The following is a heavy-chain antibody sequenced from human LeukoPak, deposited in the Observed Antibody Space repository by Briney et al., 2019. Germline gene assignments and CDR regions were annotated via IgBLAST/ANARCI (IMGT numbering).Heavy chain of an antibody. CDR1: GGSISRGGYF. Sequence: SQTLSLTCAVSGGSISRGGYFWRWIRQPPGKGLEWIGYIYHNGSPYYNPSLKSRVTISVDRSKNQFSLKLSSVTAADTAVYYCARYSNYDSAFDIWGQGTMVTVSS. J-gene: IGHJ3*02. D-gene: IGHD4-11*01. V-gene: IGHV4-30-2*01. CDR2: IYHNGSP. CDR3: ARYSNYDSAFDI.